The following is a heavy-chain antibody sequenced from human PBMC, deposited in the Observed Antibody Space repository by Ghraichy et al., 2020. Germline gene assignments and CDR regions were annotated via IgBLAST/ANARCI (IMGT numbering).Heavy chain of an antibody. V-gene: IGHV3-23*01. J-gene: IGHJ4*02. CDR1: GFSFSNYA. Sequence: GESLNISCAASGFSFSNYAMSWVRQAPGKGLEWVSSISGGGDYIYHADSVKGRFTMSRDNSKSTLYLQMHSLRAEDTAIYYCTRRDDGRVDYWGQGTLVTVSP. CDR2: ISGGGDYI. CDR3: TRRDDGRVDY. D-gene: IGHD1-26*01.